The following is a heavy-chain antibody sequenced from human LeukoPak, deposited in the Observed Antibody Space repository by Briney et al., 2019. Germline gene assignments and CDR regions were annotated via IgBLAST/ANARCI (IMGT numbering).Heavy chain of an antibody. CDR3: ARRDPSYGTSYYFFDY. CDR2: IYPADSTA. D-gene: IGHD2-21*01. V-gene: IGHV5-51*01. CDR1: GYSFTSYW. Sequence: GESLKISCKGSGYSFTSYWIGWVRQMPGKGLEWMGIIYPADSTAHYSPSFQGQVTISADKSISTAYLQWSSLKASDTAMYYCARRDPSYGTSYYFFDYWGQGTLVTVSS. J-gene: IGHJ4*02.